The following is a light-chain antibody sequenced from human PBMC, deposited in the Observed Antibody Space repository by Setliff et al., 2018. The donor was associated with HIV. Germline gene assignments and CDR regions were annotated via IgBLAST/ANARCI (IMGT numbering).Light chain of an antibody. CDR3: CSGGGTNTYV. Sequence: QSALTQPPSASGFLGQSLTISCTGTSRDVGRYDYVSWYQQQPGKAPKSIIYDVDRRPSGVPARFSGSKSDNTASLTVSGLQAEDECEYFCCSGGGTNTYVLGTGTKVTAL. V-gene: IGLV2-8*01. CDR1: SRDVGRYDY. CDR2: DVD. J-gene: IGLJ1*01.